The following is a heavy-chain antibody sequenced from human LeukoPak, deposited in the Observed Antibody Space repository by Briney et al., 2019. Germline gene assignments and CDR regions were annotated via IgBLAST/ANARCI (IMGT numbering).Heavy chain of an antibody. D-gene: IGHD2-21*02. CDR2: IYYSGST. Sequence: SETLSLTCTVSGGSSSSYYWSWIRQPPGKGLEWIGYIYYSGSTNYNPSLKSRVTISVDTSKNQFSLKLSSVTAADTAVYYCARHVCGGDCYTFDYWGQGILVTVSS. CDR1: GGSSSSYY. J-gene: IGHJ4*02. CDR3: ARHVCGGDCYTFDY. V-gene: IGHV4-59*08.